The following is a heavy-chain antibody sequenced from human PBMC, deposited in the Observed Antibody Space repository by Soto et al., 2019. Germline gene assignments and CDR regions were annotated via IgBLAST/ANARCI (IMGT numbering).Heavy chain of an antibody. J-gene: IGHJ5*02. D-gene: IGHD2-2*02. CDR3: TARMPVRAIPLRFLRLSIP. CDR1: GLSFSDAW. Sequence: EAQLMESGGGLVKRGGSLTLSCAASGLSFSDAWMNWVRQAPGKGLEWVGRIKSITDGGTTDYAAPVQDRFTISRDDSKNVMYLQMNSLKDEDTGVYYCTARMPVRAIPLRFLRLSIPWGQGTLVTVSS. V-gene: IGHV3-15*07. CDR2: IKSITDGGTT.